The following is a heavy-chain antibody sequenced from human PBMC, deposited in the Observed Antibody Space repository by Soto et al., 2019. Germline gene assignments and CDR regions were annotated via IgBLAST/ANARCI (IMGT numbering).Heavy chain of an antibody. Sequence: QLQLQESGPGLVKPSETLFLTCTVSGGSISSSSYYWGWIRQPPGKGLEWIGSIDYSGSTSNPSRKAEVPTPVDTSKTQCTRKLSSVTAATTALYYFARLYRCDVCETWGQGTMVTVS. V-gene: IGHV4-39*01. J-gene: IGHJ3*02. D-gene: IGHD2-8*02. CDR1: GGSISSSSYY. CDR2: IDYSGST. CDR3: ARLYRCDVCET.